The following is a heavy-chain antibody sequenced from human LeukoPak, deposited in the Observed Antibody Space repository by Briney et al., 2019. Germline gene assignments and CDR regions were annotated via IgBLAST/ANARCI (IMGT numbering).Heavy chain of an antibody. CDR3: ARELIVVVPAAMDGMDV. Sequence: GASVKVSCKASGYTFTSYGSSWVRQAPGQGLEWMGWINPNSGGTNYAQKFQGRVTMTRDTSISTAYMELSRLRSDDTAVYYCARELIVVVPAAMDGMDVWGQGTTVTVSS. CDR1: GYTFTSYG. D-gene: IGHD2-2*01. CDR2: INPNSGGT. J-gene: IGHJ6*02. V-gene: IGHV1-2*02.